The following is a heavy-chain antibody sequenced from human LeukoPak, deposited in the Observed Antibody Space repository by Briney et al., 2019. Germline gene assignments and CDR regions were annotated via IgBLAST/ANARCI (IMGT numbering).Heavy chain of an antibody. J-gene: IGHJ4*02. CDR2: IYYSGST. V-gene: IGHV4-59*12. Sequence: SETLPLTCTVSGGSISSYYWSWIRQPPGKGLEWIGYIYYSGSTNYNPSLKSRVTISVDTSKNQFSLKLSSVTAADTAVYYCARVSDYYDSSGYYPNFDYWGQGTLVTVSS. CDR3: ARVSDYYDSSGYYPNFDY. CDR1: GGSISSYY. D-gene: IGHD3-22*01.